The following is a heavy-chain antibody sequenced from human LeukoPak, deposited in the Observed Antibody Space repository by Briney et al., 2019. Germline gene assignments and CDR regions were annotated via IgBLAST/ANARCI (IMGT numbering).Heavy chain of an antibody. CDR2: INPNSGGT. J-gene: IGHJ4*02. CDR1: GYTITAYY. V-gene: IGHV1-2*02. Sequence: ASVRVSCKASGYTITAYYIHWVRQAPGQGLEWMGWINPNSGGTKYAQRFQGRLTMMRDTSINTAYLELNNLQFDDTAVYYCARDLPYRVKVGDEYRGQGTLVTVSS. D-gene: IGHD3-16*01. CDR3: ARDLPYRVKVGDEY.